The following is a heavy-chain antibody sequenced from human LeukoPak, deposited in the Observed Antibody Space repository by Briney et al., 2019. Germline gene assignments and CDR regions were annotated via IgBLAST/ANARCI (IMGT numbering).Heavy chain of an antibody. Sequence: GESLKISCKGSGYSFISYWIGWVRQMPGKGLEWMGIIYPGDSDTRYSPSFQGQVTISADKSISTAYLQWSSLKASDTAMYYCARPETTVTTPGDAFDIWGQGTMVTVSS. D-gene: IGHD4-17*01. CDR1: GYSFISYW. CDR3: ARPETTVTTPGDAFDI. CDR2: IYPGDSDT. V-gene: IGHV5-51*01. J-gene: IGHJ3*02.